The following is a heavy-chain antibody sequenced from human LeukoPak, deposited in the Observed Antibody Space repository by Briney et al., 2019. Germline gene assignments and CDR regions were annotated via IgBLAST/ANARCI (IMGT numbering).Heavy chain of an antibody. D-gene: IGHD1-14*01. CDR2: ISSSSSYI. CDR1: GFTFSSYS. Sequence: PGGFLRLSCAASGFTFSSYSMNWVRQAPGKGLEWVSSISSSSSYIYYADSVKGRFTISRDNAKNSLYLQMNSLRAEDTAVYYCARDLMNVRNHDAFDIWGQGTMVTVSS. CDR3: ARDLMNVRNHDAFDI. V-gene: IGHV3-21*01. J-gene: IGHJ3*02.